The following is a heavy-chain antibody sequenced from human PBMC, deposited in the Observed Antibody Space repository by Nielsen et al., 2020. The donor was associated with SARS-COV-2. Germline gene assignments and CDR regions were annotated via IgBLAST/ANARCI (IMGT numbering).Heavy chain of an antibody. Sequence: ASVKVSCKASGYRFTAYSMHWVRQAPGQGPEWMGRIDPHSGGTTYAQKFQGRVTVTRGTSINTAYMELRSLRSDDTAVYYCARDRHIVVVPAAPELNYYYYGMDVWGQGTTVTVSS. D-gene: IGHD2-2*01. CDR1: GYRFTAYS. CDR2: IDPHSGGT. CDR3: ARDRHIVVVPAAPELNYYYYGMDV. J-gene: IGHJ6*02. V-gene: IGHV1-2*06.